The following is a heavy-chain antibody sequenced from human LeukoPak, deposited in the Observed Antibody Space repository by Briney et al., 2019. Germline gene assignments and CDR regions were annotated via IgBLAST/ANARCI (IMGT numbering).Heavy chain of an antibody. CDR2: ISSSGSTI. D-gene: IGHD2-15*01. V-gene: IGHV3-48*03. CDR3: ARAPRYCSGGSCPLDY. Sequence: PGGSLRLSCAASGFTFSSYEMNWVRQAPGKGLEWVSYISSSGSTIYYADSVKGRFTISRDNAKNSLYLQMNSLRAEDTAVYYCARAPRYCSGGSCPLDYSGQGTLVTVSS. CDR1: GFTFSSYE. J-gene: IGHJ4*02.